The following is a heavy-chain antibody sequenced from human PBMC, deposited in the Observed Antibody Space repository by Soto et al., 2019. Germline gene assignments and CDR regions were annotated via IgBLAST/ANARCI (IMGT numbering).Heavy chain of an antibody. Sequence: QVQLQQWGAGLLKPSETLSLTCGVYGGSFSDYYWSWIRQAPGKGLEWIGEIDHSGSTNYNPSLKSLVTISVVASKRQCSLKLSSVSAADTAVYYCARDRYSYGSFDYWGQGTLVTVSS. J-gene: IGHJ4*02. CDR1: GGSFSDYY. CDR2: IDHSGST. V-gene: IGHV4-34*01. D-gene: IGHD5-18*01. CDR3: ARDRYSYGSFDY.